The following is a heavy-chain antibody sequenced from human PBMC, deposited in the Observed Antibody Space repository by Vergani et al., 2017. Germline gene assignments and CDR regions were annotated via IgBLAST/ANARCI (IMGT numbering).Heavy chain of an antibody. CDR2: IYPGDSDT. Sequence: EVQLVQSGAEVKKPGESLKISCKGSGYSFTSYWIGWVRQMPGKGLEWMGIIYPGDSDTRYSPSFQGQVTISADKSIGTAYLQWSSLKASDTAMYYCARRRIAARDYYYYGMDVWGQGTTVTVSS. J-gene: IGHJ6*02. CDR1: GYSFTSYW. D-gene: IGHD6-6*01. CDR3: ARRRIAARDYYYYGMDV. V-gene: IGHV5-51*01.